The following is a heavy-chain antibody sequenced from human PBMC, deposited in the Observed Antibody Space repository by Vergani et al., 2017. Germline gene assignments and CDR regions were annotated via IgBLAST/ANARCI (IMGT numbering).Heavy chain of an antibody. V-gene: IGHV3-9*01. CDR3: AKDHYXFWSGYPNLSPFDL. CDR1: GFTFDDYA. D-gene: IGHD3-3*01. CDR2: ISWNSGSI. Sequence: EVQLVESGGGLVQPGRSLGLSCAASGFTFDDYAMHWVRQAPGKGLEWVSGISWNSGSIGYADSVKGRFTISSDNAKNSLYLQMNSLRAEDTALYYCAKDHYXFWSGYPNLSPFDLWGRGTLVTVSS. J-gene: IGHJ2*01.